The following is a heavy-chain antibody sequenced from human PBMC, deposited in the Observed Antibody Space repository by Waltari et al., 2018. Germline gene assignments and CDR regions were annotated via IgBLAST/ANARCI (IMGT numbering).Heavy chain of an antibody. CDR2: IHGSGST. J-gene: IGHJ4*02. CDR1: GDSINNNHW. CDR3: ARGLSQYGATTGFDY. V-gene: IGHV4-4*02. Sequence: QVQLQESGPGLVKPSGTLSLTCVVSGDSINNNHWWSWVRQAPGKGLEWIGQIHGSGSTIYNPSVKSRVTISADNSKNQFSLTLKSVTTADTALYFCARGLSQYGATTGFDYWGQGTRVSVSS. D-gene: IGHD3-9*01.